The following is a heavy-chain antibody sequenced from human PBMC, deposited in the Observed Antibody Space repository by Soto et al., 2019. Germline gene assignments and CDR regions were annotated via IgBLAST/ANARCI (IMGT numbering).Heavy chain of an antibody. CDR2: ISGSGGST. CDR3: AKRDRSKAGIDY. J-gene: IGHJ4*02. V-gene: IGHV3-23*01. Sequence: GGSLRLSCAASGFTFSSYAMSWVRQAPGKGLERVSAISGSGGSTYYADSVKSRFTISRDNSQNTLHLQMNSLRAEDTAVYYCAKRDRSKAGIDYWGRGTLVAVSS. D-gene: IGHD4-4*01. CDR1: GFTFSSYA.